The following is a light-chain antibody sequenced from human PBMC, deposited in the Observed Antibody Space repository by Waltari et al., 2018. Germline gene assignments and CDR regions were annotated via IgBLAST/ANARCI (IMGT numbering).Light chain of an antibody. J-gene: IGLJ2*01. CDR3: SSYTSYSTPGVV. CDR2: DVN. V-gene: IGLV2-14*03. CDR1: SSDVGPYNF. Sequence: QSALTQPASVSGSPGQSITISCTGTSSDVGPYNFVSWYQHHPGKAPKLMIYDVNNRPSGVSNRFPGSKSDNTAFLTISGLQAEDEADYYCSSYTSYSTPGVVFGGGTKLTVL.